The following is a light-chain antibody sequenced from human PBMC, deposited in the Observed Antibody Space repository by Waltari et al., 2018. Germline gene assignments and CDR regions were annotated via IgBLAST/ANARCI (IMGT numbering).Light chain of an antibody. CDR3: QQYGSSLPFT. Sequence: EIVLTQSPGTLSLSPGERATLPCRASQSVSSRYLAWYQQKPGQAPRLLIYGASSRATGIPDRFSGSGSGTDFTLTISRLEPEDFAVYYCQQYGSSLPFTFGPGTKVDIK. CDR2: GAS. CDR1: QSVSSRY. V-gene: IGKV3-20*01. J-gene: IGKJ3*01.